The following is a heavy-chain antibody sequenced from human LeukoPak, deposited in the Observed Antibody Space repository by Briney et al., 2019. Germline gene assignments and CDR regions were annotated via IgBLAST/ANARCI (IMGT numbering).Heavy chain of an antibody. CDR2: IYYSGST. Sequence: PSETLSLTCTVSGGSISSYYWSWIRQPPGEGLEWIGYIYYSGSTNYNPSLKSRVTISVDTSKNQFSLKLSSVTAADTAVYYCARGPYYYDSSRSYFDYWGQGTLVTVSS. V-gene: IGHV4-59*01. CDR3: ARGPYYYDSSRSYFDY. D-gene: IGHD3-22*01. CDR1: GGSISSYY. J-gene: IGHJ4*02.